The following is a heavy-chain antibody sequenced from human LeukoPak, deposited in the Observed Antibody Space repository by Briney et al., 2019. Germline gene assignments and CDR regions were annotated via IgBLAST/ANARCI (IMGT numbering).Heavy chain of an antibody. CDR2: ISSSSSYI. CDR3: AREIADSGHDYVWGSYRPNDAFDI. Sequence: TGGSLRLSCAASGFTFSSYSMNWVRQAPGKGLEWVSSISSSSSYIYYADSVKGRFTISRDNAKNSLYLQMNSLRAEDTAVYYCAREIADSGHDYVWGSYRPNDAFDIWGQGTMVTVSS. J-gene: IGHJ3*02. D-gene: IGHD3-16*02. V-gene: IGHV3-21*01. CDR1: GFTFSSYS.